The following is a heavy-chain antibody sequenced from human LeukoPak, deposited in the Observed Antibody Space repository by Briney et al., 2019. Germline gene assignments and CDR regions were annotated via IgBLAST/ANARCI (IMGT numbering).Heavy chain of an antibody. J-gene: IGHJ3*02. CDR1: GGSISSYY. Sequence: PSETLSLTCTVSGGSISSYYWSWIRQPPGKGLEWIGYIYYSGRTNYNPPLQSRVTISVHKSKNQVFMKLSSVTVADTAVYYWGRDATTVTRGAFDIWGQGTMVTVSS. V-gene: IGHV4-59*01. D-gene: IGHD4-11*01. CDR3: GRDATTVTRGAFDI. CDR2: IYYSGRT.